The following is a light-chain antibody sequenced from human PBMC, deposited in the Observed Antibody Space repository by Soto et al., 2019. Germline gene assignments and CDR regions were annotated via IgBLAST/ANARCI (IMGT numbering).Light chain of an antibody. CDR1: QSISSW. V-gene: IGKV1-5*01. CDR2: DAS. Sequence: DIQMTQSPSTLSASVGDRVTITCRASQSISSWLAWYQQKLGRAPRLLIYDASSLESGVPSRFSGSGSGTEFTLTVSSLQPDDFATYYCHQYHNFPRTFGQGTKVDIK. CDR3: HQYHNFPRT. J-gene: IGKJ1*01.